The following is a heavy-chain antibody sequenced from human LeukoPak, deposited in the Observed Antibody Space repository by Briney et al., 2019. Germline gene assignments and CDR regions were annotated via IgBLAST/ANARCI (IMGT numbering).Heavy chain of an antibody. D-gene: IGHD3-3*01. J-gene: IGHJ4*02. V-gene: IGHV1-69*13. Sequence: GASVKVSCKASGGTFSSYAISWVRQAPGQGLEWMGGIIPIFGTANYAQKFQGRVTITADESTSTAYMELSSLRSEDTAVYYCARAEAYDFWSGYYWVYWGQGTLVTVSS. CDR1: GGTFSSYA. CDR3: ARAEAYDFWSGYYWVY. CDR2: IIPIFGTA.